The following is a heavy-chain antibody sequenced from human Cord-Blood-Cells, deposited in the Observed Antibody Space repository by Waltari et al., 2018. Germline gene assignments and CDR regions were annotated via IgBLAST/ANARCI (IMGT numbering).Heavy chain of an antibody. CDR3: ARGGGAARDDAFDI. CDR2: INHSGST. CDR1: GGSFRGYY. V-gene: IGHV4-34*01. D-gene: IGHD6-6*01. J-gene: IGHJ3*02. Sequence: QVQLQQWGAGLLKPSETLSPTRAVYGGSFRGYYWSWIPQPTGKGLEWIGEINHSGSTNYNPSLKSRVTISVDTSKNQFSLKLSSVTAADTAVYYCARGGGAARDDAFDIWGQGTMVTVSS.